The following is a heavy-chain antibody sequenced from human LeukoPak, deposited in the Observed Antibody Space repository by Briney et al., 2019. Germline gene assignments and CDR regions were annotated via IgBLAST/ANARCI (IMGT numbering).Heavy chain of an antibody. Sequence: GRSLRLSCAASGFTFSSYGMHWVRLAPGKGLEWVADIWFDGKNEHFADSVKGRFTISRDNSKNTMYLQINSLRAEDTAVYYCARDRHCANGVCHSPPGMDVWGQGTTVTVSS. J-gene: IGHJ6*02. V-gene: IGHV3-33*01. CDR1: GFTFSSYG. D-gene: IGHD2-8*01. CDR2: IWFDGKNE. CDR3: ARDRHCANGVCHSPPGMDV.